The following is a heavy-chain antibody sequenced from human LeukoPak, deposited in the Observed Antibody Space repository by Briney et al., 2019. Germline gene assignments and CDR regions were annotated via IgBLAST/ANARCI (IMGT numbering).Heavy chain of an antibody. CDR1: GFTFSGYE. CDR3: ARFDSSGYYPADAFDI. Sequence: GGSLRLSCGASGFTFSGYEINWVRQAPGKGLEWISYISRNADTIYYADSVKGRFTISRDNAKNSLYLQMNSLRAEDTAVYYCARFDSSGYYPADAFDIWGQGTMVTVSS. D-gene: IGHD3-22*01. V-gene: IGHV3-48*03. CDR2: ISRNADTI. J-gene: IGHJ3*02.